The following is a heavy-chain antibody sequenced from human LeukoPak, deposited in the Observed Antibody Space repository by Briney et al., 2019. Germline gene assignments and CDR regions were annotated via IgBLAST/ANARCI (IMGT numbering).Heavy chain of an antibody. J-gene: IGHJ4*02. CDR3: AREGSDY. V-gene: IGHV1-2*06. CDR2: FNPNSGGT. D-gene: IGHD2-15*01. Sequence: ASVKVSCKASGYTFTGYYIHWVRQASGQGLEWMGRFNPNSGGTNYAQKFQGRVTMTRDTSTNTAYMELSRLRSDDTAVYYCAREGSDYWGQGTLVTVSS. CDR1: GYTFTGYY.